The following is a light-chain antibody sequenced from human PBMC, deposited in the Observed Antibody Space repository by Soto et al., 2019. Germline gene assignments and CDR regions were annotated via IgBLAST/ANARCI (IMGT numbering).Light chain of an antibody. CDR3: HQYGTAPLT. V-gene: IGKV3-20*01. CDR2: GAS. J-gene: IGKJ3*01. Sequence: VMTQSPATLSVSPGERVTLSCRASQSVSSNFLAWYQQKPGQAPRLLIYGASSRATGIPDRFSGSGSGTDFTLTISRLEPEDFSVYYCHQYGTAPLTFGPGTKVDIK. CDR1: QSVSSNF.